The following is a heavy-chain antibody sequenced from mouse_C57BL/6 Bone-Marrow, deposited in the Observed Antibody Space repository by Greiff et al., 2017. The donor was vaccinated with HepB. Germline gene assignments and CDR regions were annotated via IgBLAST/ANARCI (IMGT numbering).Heavy chain of an antibody. D-gene: IGHD1-1*01. CDR3: ARSNYGSSPLFAY. J-gene: IGHJ3*01. V-gene: IGHV1-53*01. Sequence: VQLQQPGTELVKPGASVKLSCKASGYTFTSYWMHWVKQRPGQGLEWIGNINPSNGGTNYNEKFKSKATLTVDKSSSTAYMQLSSLTSEDSAVYYCARSNYGSSPLFAYWGQGTLVTVSA. CDR2: INPSNGGT. CDR1: GYTFTSYW.